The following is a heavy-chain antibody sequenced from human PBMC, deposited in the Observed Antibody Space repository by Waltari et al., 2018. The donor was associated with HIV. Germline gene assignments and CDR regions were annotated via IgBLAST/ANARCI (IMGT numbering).Heavy chain of an antibody. CDR1: GYTFTRYY. Sequence: QVQLVQSGAEVKKPGASVKVSCKASGYTFTRYYMHWVRQAPGQGLEWMGIINPSGGSTSSAQKFQGRVTSTRDTSTSTVYIELSSLGSEDTAVYYCARDGGVVVPSDYWGQGTLVTVSS. CDR2: INPSGGST. V-gene: IGHV1-46*01. D-gene: IGHD2-2*01. J-gene: IGHJ4*02. CDR3: ARDGGVVVPSDY.